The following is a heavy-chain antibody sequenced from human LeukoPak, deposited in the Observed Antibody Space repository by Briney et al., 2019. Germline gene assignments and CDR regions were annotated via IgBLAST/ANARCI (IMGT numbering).Heavy chain of an antibody. CDR2: ITPIFGTA. J-gene: IGHJ4*02. Sequence: SVKVSCKASGGTFSSYAISWVRQAPGQGLEWMGGITPIFGTANYAQKFQGRVTITADESTSTAYMELSSLRSEDTAVYYCARDRHYYGSGSYYSHFDYWGQGTLVTVSS. CDR1: GGTFSSYA. V-gene: IGHV1-69*13. D-gene: IGHD3-10*01. CDR3: ARDRHYYGSGSYYSHFDY.